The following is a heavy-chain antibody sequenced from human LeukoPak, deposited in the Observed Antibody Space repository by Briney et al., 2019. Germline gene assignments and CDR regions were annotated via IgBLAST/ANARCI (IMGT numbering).Heavy chain of an antibody. Sequence: SSETLSLTCAVSGGSISSSSYYWGWIRQPPGKGLEWIGSIYYSGSTYYNPSLKSRVTISVDTSKNQFSLKLSSVTAADTAVYYCARGGYGDYGLDAFDIWGQGTMVTVSS. CDR3: ARGGYGDYGLDAFDI. CDR1: GGSISSSSYY. CDR2: IYYSGST. J-gene: IGHJ3*02. V-gene: IGHV4-39*07. D-gene: IGHD4-17*01.